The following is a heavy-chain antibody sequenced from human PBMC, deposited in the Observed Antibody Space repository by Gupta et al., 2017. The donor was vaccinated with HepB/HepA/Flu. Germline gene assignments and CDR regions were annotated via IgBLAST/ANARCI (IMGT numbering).Heavy chain of an antibody. Sequence: EVQLLDSGGGLVQPGGSLRLSCAASGFTFTTYTMSWVRQVPGKGLEWVSAISGSGDSTYYADSVKGRFTISKDNSKTTLYLQMNSLRAEDTAFYYCAKDVGTVWGPGFYFDYWGQGTLVTVSS. CDR1: GFTFTTYT. J-gene: IGHJ4*02. D-gene: IGHD3-16*01. CDR2: ISGSGDST. V-gene: IGHV3-23*01. CDR3: AKDVGTVWGPGFYFDY.